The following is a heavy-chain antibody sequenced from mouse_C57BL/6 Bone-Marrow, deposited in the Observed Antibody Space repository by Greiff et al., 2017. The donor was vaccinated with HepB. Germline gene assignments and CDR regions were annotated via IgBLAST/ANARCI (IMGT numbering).Heavy chain of an antibody. J-gene: IGHJ4*01. Sequence: QVQLKQSGPELVKPGASVKISCKASGYAFSSSWMNWVKQRPGKGLEWIGRIYPGDGDTNYNGKFKGKATLTADKSSSTAYMQLSSLTSEDSAVYFCARASYDGYPYAMDYWGQGTSVTVSS. D-gene: IGHD2-3*01. V-gene: IGHV1-82*01. CDR2: IYPGDGDT. CDR1: GYAFSSSW. CDR3: ARASYDGYPYAMDY.